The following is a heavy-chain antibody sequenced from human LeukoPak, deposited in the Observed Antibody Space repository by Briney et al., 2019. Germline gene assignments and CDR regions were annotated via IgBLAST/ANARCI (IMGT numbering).Heavy chain of an antibody. Sequence: SETLSLTCTVSGGSISSSSHYWGWIRQPPGKGLEWIGSIYYSGSTYYNPSLKSRVTISVDTSKNQFSLKLSSVTAADTAVYYCARSPHATNFDYWAREPWSPSPQ. CDR3: ARSPHATNFDY. V-gene: IGHV4-39*01. J-gene: IGHJ4*02. CDR1: GGSISSSSHY. CDR2: IYYSGST.